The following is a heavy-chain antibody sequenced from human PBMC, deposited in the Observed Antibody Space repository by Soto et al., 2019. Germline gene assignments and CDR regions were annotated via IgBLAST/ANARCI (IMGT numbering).Heavy chain of an antibody. V-gene: IGHV3-23*01. Sequence: GSLRLSCAASGFTFSSYAMSWVRQAPGKGLEWISAISGSGGSTYYADSVKGRFTISRDNSKNTLYLQMNSLRAEDTAVYYCEGGGSYREPYFDYWGQGTLVTVSS. CDR1: GFTFSSYA. J-gene: IGHJ4*02. CDR3: EGGGSYREPYFDY. D-gene: IGHD3-16*02. CDR2: ISGSGGST.